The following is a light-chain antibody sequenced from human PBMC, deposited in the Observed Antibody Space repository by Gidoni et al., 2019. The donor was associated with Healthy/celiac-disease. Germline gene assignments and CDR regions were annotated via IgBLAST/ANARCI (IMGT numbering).Light chain of an antibody. Sequence: QSALTQPPSASGHPGQSVTISCTGTSSDVGGYNYVSWYQQHPGKAPKLMIYEVSKRPSGVPDRFSGSKSGNTASLTVSGLQAEDEADYYCSSYAGSTVVFGGGTKLTVL. CDR1: SSDVGGYNY. J-gene: IGLJ2*01. CDR3: SSYAGSTVV. V-gene: IGLV2-8*01. CDR2: EVS.